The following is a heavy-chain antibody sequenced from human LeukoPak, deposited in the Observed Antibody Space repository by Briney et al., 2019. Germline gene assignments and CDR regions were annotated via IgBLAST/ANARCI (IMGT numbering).Heavy chain of an antibody. CDR2: IYYSGST. CDR3: ARDEGSWYFDL. V-gene: IGHV4-31*03. Sequence: SETLSLTCTVTGGSISSDVSYWSWIRQHPGKGLEWIGYIYYSGSTFYNPSLKSRVTISADTSKNQFSLILSSVTAADTAVYYCARDEGSWYFDLWGRGTLVTVSS. J-gene: IGHJ2*01. CDR1: GGSISSDVSY.